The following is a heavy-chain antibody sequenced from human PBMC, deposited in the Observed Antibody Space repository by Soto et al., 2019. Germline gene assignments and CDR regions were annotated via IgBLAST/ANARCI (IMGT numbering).Heavy chain of an antibody. CDR2: ISYDGSNK. CDR3: AKDSAPKAAAGTGLFDY. J-gene: IGHJ4*02. D-gene: IGHD6-13*01. V-gene: IGHV3-30*18. CDR1: GFTFSSYG. Sequence: GGSLRLSCAASGFTFSSYGMHWVRQAPGKGLEWVAVISYDGSNKYYADSVKGRFTISRDNSKNTLYLQMNSLRAEDTAVYYCAKDSAPKAAAGTGLFDYWGQGTLVTVSS.